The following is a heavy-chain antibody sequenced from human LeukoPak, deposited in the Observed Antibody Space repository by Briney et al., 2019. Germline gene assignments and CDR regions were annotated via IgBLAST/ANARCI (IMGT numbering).Heavy chain of an antibody. CDR1: GFNFRSQW. D-gene: IGHD6-19*01. V-gene: IGHV3-7*01. CDR2: IKEDGSAK. J-gene: IGHJ4*02. CDR3: AGGTGWLIDS. Sequence: GGSLRLSCAASGFNFRSQWMSWVRQAPGKGLEWVANIKEDGSAKSYVDSVRGRFTISRDNAKNSLYLQMNSLRAEDTALYYCAGGTGWLIDSWGQGTLVTVSS.